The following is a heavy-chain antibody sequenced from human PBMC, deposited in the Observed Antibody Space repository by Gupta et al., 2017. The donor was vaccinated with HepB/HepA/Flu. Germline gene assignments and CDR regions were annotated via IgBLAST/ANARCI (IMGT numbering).Heavy chain of an antibody. J-gene: IGHJ6*02. CDR1: GFTFSSYG. V-gene: IGHV3-30*18. CDR3: AKADVLLLMDV. Sequence: QVQLVESGGGVVQPGRSLRLSCAASGFTFSSYGMHWVRQAPGKGLEWVAVISYDGSNKYYADSVKGRFTISRDNSKNTLYLQMNSLRAEDTAVYYCAKADVLLLMDVWGQGTTVTVSS. CDR2: ISYDGSNK. D-gene: IGHD3-10*01.